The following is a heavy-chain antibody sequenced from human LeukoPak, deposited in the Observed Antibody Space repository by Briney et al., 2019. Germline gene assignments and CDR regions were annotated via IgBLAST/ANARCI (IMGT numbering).Heavy chain of an antibody. J-gene: IGHJ6*03. D-gene: IGHD3-10*01. V-gene: IGHV3-21*01. CDR2: ISSSSSYI. CDR1: GFTFSSYS. CDR3: AREYYFSHIDG. Sequence: GGSLRLSCAASGFTFSSYSMNWARQAPGKGLEWVSSISSSSSYIYYADSVKGRFTISRDNAKNSLYLQMNSLRAEDTAMYYCAREYYFSHIDGWGKGTTVTVSS.